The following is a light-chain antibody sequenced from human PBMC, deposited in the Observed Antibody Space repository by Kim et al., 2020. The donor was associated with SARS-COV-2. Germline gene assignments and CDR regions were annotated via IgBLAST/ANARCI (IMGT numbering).Light chain of an antibody. J-gene: IGKJ5*01. V-gene: IGKV1-39*01. CDR3: QQSYSTLSIT. CDR1: QSISSY. Sequence: DIQMTQSPSSLSASVGYRVTITCRASQSISSYLNWYQQKPGKAPKLLIYAASSLQSGVPSRFSGSGYGTDFTLTISSLQPEDFATYYCQQSYSTLSITFGQGTRLEIK. CDR2: AAS.